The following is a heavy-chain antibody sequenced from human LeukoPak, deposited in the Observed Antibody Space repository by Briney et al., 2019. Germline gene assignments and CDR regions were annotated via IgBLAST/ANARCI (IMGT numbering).Heavy chain of an antibody. CDR2: INAYNGNT. V-gene: IGHV1-18*01. J-gene: IGHJ4*02. D-gene: IGHD3-10*01. CDR3: ARVRGAPQGLWFGGGSYSDY. Sequence: ASVKVSCKASGYTFTSYGISWVRQAPGQGLEWMGWINAYNGNTNYAQKLQGRVTMTTDTSTSTAYMELRSLRSDDTAVYYWARVRGAPQGLWFGGGSYSDYWGQGTLVTVSS. CDR1: GYTFTSYG.